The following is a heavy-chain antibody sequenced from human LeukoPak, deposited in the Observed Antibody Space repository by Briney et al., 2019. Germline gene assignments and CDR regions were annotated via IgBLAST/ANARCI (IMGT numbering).Heavy chain of an antibody. V-gene: IGHV1-8*03. CDR2: MNPNSGNT. J-gene: IGHJ4*02. CDR1: GYTFTSYD. Sequence: ASVKVSCKASGYTFTSYDINWVRQATGQGLEWMGWMNPNSGNTGYAQKFQGRVTITRNTSISTAYMELSSLRSEDTAVYYCARALGAYCGGDCYLGCWGQGTLVTVSS. CDR3: ARALGAYCGGDCYLGC. D-gene: IGHD2-21*01.